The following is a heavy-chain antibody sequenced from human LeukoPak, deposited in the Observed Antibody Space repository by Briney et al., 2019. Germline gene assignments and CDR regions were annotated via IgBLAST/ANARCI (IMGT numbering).Heavy chain of an antibody. CDR2: LYSDGNT. V-gene: IGHV3-53*01. Sequence: PGGSLRLSCAASGFTVTTNEMIWLRQAPGKGVEWGSVLYSDGNTKYADSVQGRFTISRDNSKNTLYLEMNSLSPDDTAVYYCARGVEPLAANTLAYWGQGTLVTVSS. CDR1: GFTVTTNE. CDR3: ARGVEPLAANTLAY. D-gene: IGHD1-14*01. J-gene: IGHJ4*02.